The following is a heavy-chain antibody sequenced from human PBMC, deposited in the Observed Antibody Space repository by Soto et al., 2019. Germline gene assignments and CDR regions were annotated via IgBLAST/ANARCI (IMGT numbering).Heavy chain of an antibody. V-gene: IGHV3-30*04. D-gene: IGHD3-22*01. CDR3: ARVPVGSYDLDY. J-gene: IGHJ4*02. CDR2: ISYDERKK. CDR1: GFTFSSYA. Sequence: GGSLRLSCAASGFTFSSYAMHWVRQAPGKGLKWVAVISYDERKKYYADSVKGRFTISRDNSKNTLFLQMNSLRAEDTAVYYCARVPVGSYDLDYWGQGTLVTVSS.